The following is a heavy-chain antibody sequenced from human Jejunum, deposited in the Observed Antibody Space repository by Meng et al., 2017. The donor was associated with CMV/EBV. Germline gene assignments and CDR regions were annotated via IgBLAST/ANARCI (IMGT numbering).Heavy chain of an antibody. CDR1: GFPFNIYD. CDR2: IRHDGSED. V-gene: IGHV3-30*02. Sequence: QVQVVESGGGGVQPGGSLRLSCVTSGFPFNIYDMHWFRQAPGKGLDWVTCIRHDGSEDFYVDSVKGRFTISRDNSKNTLYLQMNSLRVDDSALYYCTKGGFDSWGQGTLVTVSS. D-gene: IGHD2-15*01. J-gene: IGHJ4*02. CDR3: TKGGFDS.